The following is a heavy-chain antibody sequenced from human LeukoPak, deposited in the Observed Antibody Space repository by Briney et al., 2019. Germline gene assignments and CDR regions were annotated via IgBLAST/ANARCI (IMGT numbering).Heavy chain of an antibody. Sequence: SCKASGGTFSSYAISWIRQPPGKGLEWIGEINHSGSTNYNPSLKSRVTISVDTSKNQFSLKLSSVTAADTAVYYCARGHFPAREDYWGQGTLVTVSS. J-gene: IGHJ4*02. V-gene: IGHV4-34*01. CDR3: ARGHFPAREDY. CDR2: INHSGST. D-gene: IGHD6-6*01. CDR1: GGTFSSYA.